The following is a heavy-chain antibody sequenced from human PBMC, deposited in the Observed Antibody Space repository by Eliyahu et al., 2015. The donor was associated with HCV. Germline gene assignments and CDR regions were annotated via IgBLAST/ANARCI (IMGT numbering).Heavy chain of an antibody. D-gene: IGHD2-8*01. CDR2: IKQDGSEK. V-gene: IGHV3-7*01. CDR3: ARDCTNGICPPDY. CDR1: GXXFSSYW. J-gene: IGHJ4*02. Sequence: EVQLVESGXGLVQPGGSLXLSCXASGXXFSSYWMSWVRQAPGKGLEWVANIKQDGSEKDYVDSVKGRFTVSRDNARNSLYLQMNSLRAEDTAVYYCARDCTNGICPPDYWGQGTLVTVSS.